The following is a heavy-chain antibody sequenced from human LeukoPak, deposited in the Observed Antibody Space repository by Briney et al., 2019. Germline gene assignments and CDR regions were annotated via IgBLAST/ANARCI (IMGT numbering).Heavy chain of an antibody. V-gene: IGHV3-48*02. CDR2: ISSSSSTI. D-gene: IGHD5-12*01. CDR3: ARGYPFVATITGYWFDY. CDR1: GFTFSSYS. Sequence: GGSLRLSCAASGFTFSSYSMNWVRQAPGKGLEWVSYISSSSSTIYYADSVKGRFTISRDNAKNSLYLQMNSLRDEDTAVYYCARGYPFVATITGYWFDYWGQGTLVTVSS. J-gene: IGHJ4*02.